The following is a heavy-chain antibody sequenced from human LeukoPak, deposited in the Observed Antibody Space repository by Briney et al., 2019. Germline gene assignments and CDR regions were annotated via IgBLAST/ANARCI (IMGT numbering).Heavy chain of an antibody. CDR1: GYTFTNYG. CDR3: AREPISSGSYYPRSDY. D-gene: IGHD3-10*01. CDR2: INGFNGNT. J-gene: IGHJ4*02. V-gene: IGHV1-18*01. Sequence: ASVKVSCKASGYTFTNYGIAWVRQAPGQGLEWTGWINGFNGNTKYAQKLQGRVTMTTDTSTTTAYMELRSLRSDDTAVYYCAREPISSGSYYPRSDYWGQGTLVPVSS.